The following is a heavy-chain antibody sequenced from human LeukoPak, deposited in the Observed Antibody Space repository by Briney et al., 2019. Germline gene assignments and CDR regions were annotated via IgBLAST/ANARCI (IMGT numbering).Heavy chain of an antibody. Sequence: SETLSLTCAVYGGSFSGYYWSWIRQPPGKGLEWIGEINHSGSTNYNPSLMSRVTISVDTSKNQFSLKLSSVTAADTAVYYCARGLGPENSSGYLFDYWGQGTLVTVSS. J-gene: IGHJ4*02. CDR1: GGSFSGYY. V-gene: IGHV4-34*01. CDR3: ARGLGPENSSGYLFDY. D-gene: IGHD3-22*01. CDR2: INHSGST.